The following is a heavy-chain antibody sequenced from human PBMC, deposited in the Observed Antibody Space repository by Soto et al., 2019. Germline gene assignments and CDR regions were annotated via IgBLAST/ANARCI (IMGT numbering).Heavy chain of an antibody. J-gene: IGHJ4*02. V-gene: IGHV4-38-2*01. CDR3: ARAPWGSSRMHDY. D-gene: IGHD3-16*02. CDR1: GYFISSGYY. Sequence: SETLSLTCAVSGYFISSGYYWGWIRQPPGKGLEWIGSIYHSGSTYYNPSLKSRVTISVDTSKNQFSLKLSSVTAADTAVYYCARAPWGSSRMHDYWGQGTLVTVSS. CDR2: IYHSGST.